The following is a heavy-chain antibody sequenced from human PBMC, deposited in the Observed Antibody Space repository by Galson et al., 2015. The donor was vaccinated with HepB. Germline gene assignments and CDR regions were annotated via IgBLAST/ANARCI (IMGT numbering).Heavy chain of an antibody. Sequence: SLRLSCAASGFTFSSYAMHWVRQAPGKGLEYVSAISSNGGSTYYADSVKGRFTISRDNSKNTLYLQMSSLRAEDTAVYYCVKDFLDLGYSSSWSVDYWGQGTLVTVSS. V-gene: IGHV3-64D*06. J-gene: IGHJ4*02. CDR1: GFTFSSYA. D-gene: IGHD6-13*01. CDR2: ISSNGGST. CDR3: VKDFLDLGYSSSWSVDY.